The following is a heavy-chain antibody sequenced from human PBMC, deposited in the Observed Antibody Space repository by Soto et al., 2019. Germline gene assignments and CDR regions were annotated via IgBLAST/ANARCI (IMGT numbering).Heavy chain of an antibody. J-gene: IGHJ5*02. V-gene: IGHV3-23*01. D-gene: IGHD3-3*01. CDR1: GFTFSSYA. Sequence: GGSLRLSCAASGFTFSSYAMSWVRQAPGKGLEWVSAISGSGGSTYYADSVKGRFTISRDNSKNTLYLQMNSLRAEDTAVYYCAKDRGYDFWSGYYTYNWFDPWGQGTLVTVSS. CDR2: ISGSGGST. CDR3: AKDRGYDFWSGYYTYNWFDP.